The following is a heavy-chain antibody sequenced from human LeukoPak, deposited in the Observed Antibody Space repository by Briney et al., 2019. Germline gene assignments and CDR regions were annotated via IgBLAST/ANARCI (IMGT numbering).Heavy chain of an antibody. CDR1: GGSIDRGDSY. CDR2: IYYSGST. CDR3: ARTYSSSAGYWFDP. V-gene: IGHV4-31*03. J-gene: IGHJ5*02. Sequence: SETLSLTCTVSGGSIDRGDSYWSWIRQHPGRGLEWLANIYYSGSTYYNPSLKSRVTISVDTSKNQFSLRLTSVTAADTAVYYCARTYSSSAGYWFDPWGQGTLVTVSS. D-gene: IGHD6-13*01.